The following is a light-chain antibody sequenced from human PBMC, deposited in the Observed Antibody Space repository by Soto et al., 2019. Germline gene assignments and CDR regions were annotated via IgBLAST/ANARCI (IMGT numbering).Light chain of an antibody. V-gene: IGLV1-47*02. Sequence: QTVVTQPPSASGTPGQRVTISCSGSSSNIGSNYVYWYQQLPGTAPKILIYSNNQRPSGGPDRFSGSKSGTSASLAISGLRSDEEADYYCAAWDDSLSGVVFGGGTKVTVL. CDR1: SSNIGSNY. CDR3: AAWDDSLSGVV. J-gene: IGLJ2*01. CDR2: SNN.